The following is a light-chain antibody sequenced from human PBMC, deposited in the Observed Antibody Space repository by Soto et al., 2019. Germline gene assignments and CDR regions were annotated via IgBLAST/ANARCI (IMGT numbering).Light chain of an antibody. CDR2: CNN. CDR1: SSNIGSNT. V-gene: IGLV1-44*01. Sequence: QSALTQPPSASGTPGQRVTISCSGSSSNIGSNTVNWYQQLPGTAPKLLIYCNNQRPSGVPDRFSGSKSGTSASLAISGLQSEDEADYYCAAWDDSLNVLVFGGGTKVTVL. J-gene: IGLJ2*01. CDR3: AAWDDSLNVLV.